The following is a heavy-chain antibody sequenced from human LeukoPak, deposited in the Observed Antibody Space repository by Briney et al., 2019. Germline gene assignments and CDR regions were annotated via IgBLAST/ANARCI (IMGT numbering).Heavy chain of an antibody. CDR1: GGSISSYY. CDR3: ASPEGY. CDR2: IDTSGNT. V-gene: IGHV4-4*07. J-gene: IGHJ4*02. Sequence: SETLSLTCTVSGGSISSYYWSWLRQPAGKGLEWIGRIDTSGNTNYKPSLKSRVTMSVDTSKNQFSLKLSSVTAADTAVYYCASPEGYWGQGTLVTVSS.